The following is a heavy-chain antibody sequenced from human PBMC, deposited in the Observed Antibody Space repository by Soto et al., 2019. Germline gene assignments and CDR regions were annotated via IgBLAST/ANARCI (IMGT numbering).Heavy chain of an antibody. CDR3: AGTPYYYDSSGYLSY. CDR2: IYSGGST. J-gene: IGHJ4*02. V-gene: IGHV3-53*01. D-gene: IGHD3-22*01. CDR1: GFTVSSNY. Sequence: LRLSCAASGFTVSSNYMSWVRQSPWKWLEWVSVIYSGGSTYYADSVKGRFTISRDNSKNTLYLQMNSLRAEDTAVYYCAGTPYYYDSSGYLSYWGQGTLVTVSS.